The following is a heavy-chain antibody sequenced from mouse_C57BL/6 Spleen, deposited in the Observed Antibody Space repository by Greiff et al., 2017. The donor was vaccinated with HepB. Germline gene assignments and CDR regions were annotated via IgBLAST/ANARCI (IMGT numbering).Heavy chain of an antibody. CDR1: GYTFTDYE. J-gene: IGHJ4*01. CDR3: TREVPYAMDY. V-gene: IGHV1-15*01. Sequence: QVQLQQSGAELVRPGASVTLSCKASGYTFTDYEMHWVKQTPVHGLEWIGAIDPETGGTAYNQKFKGKAILTADKSSSTAYMELRSLTSEDSAVYYCTREVPYAMDYWGQGTSVTVSS. CDR2: IDPETGGT.